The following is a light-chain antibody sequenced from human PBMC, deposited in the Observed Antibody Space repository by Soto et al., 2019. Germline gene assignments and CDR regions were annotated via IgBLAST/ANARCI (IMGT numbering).Light chain of an antibody. CDR2: GAS. Sequence: EIVMTQSPATLSVSPGERATLSCRASQSVSSNLAWYQQKPGQAPRLLIYGASTRATGIPARFSGSGSGTEFTLNISSLPSEDLAVYYCQQYNNWPPLTFGGGTKVEIK. CDR1: QSVSSN. V-gene: IGKV3-15*01. CDR3: QQYNNWPPLT. J-gene: IGKJ4*01.